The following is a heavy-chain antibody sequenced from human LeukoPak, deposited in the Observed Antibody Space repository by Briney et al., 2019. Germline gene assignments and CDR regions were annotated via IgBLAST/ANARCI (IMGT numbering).Heavy chain of an antibody. CDR3: ARGRGIAARPLAY. D-gene: IGHD6-6*01. V-gene: IGHV4-34*01. CDR1: GGSFSAYC. CDR2: INHSGST. Sequence: SETLSLTCAVYGGSFSAYCWNWIRQPPGKGLEWIGEINHSGSTNYNPSLKSRVTISVDTPKIQLSLKLSSVTAADTAVYYCARGRGIAARPLAYWGQGTLVTVSS. J-gene: IGHJ4*02.